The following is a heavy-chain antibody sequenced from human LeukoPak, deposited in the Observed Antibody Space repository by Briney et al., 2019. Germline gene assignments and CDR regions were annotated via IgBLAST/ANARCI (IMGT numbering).Heavy chain of an antibody. D-gene: IGHD6-19*01. V-gene: IGHV3-23*01. Sequence: GGSLRLSCAASGFTFSSYAMSWVRQAPGKGLEWVSAISGSGGSTYYADSVKGRFTISRDNSKNTLYLQMNSLRAEDTAVYYCAKHKQYSSGWYQTTGFDYWGQGTLVTVSS. CDR1: GFTFSSYA. CDR2: ISGSGGST. J-gene: IGHJ4*02. CDR3: AKHKQYSSGWYQTTGFDY.